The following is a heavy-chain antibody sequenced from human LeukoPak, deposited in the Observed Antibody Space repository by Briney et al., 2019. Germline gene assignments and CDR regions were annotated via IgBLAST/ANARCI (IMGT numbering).Heavy chain of an antibody. CDR3: ASISVRGDYYFDY. J-gene: IGHJ4*02. Sequence: SETLSLTCTVSGGSISSYYWSWIRQPPGKGLEWIGYIYHSGSTYYNPSLKSRVTISVDRSKNQFSLKLSSVTAADTAVYYCASISVRGDYYFDYWGQGTLVTVSS. D-gene: IGHD3-10*01. CDR2: IYHSGST. V-gene: IGHV4-59*12. CDR1: GGSISSYY.